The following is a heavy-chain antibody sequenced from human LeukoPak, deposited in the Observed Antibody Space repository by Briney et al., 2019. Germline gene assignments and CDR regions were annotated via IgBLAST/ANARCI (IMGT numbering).Heavy chain of an antibody. Sequence: ASVKVSCKASGYTFTGYYMHWVRQAPGQVLEWMGWINPNSGGTNYAQKFQGRVTMTRGTSISTAYMELSRLRSDDTAVYYCARVNTRGSGSGSFDHWGQGTLVTVSS. CDR1: GYTFTGYY. V-gene: IGHV1-2*02. CDR2: INPNSGGT. D-gene: IGHD3-10*01. J-gene: IGHJ4*02. CDR3: ARVNTRGSGSGSFDH.